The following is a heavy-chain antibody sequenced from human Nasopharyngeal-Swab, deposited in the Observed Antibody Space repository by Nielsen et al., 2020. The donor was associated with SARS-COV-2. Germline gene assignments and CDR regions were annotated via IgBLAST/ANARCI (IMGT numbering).Heavy chain of an antibody. V-gene: IGHV1-2*02. D-gene: IGHD3-9*01. J-gene: IGHJ6*03. Sequence: ASVKVSCKASGYTFTGYYMHWVRQAPGQGLEWMGWINPNSGGTNYAQKFQGRVTMTRDTSTSTVYMELSSLRSEDTAVYYCARDPTLTYYDILTGYRTPDYYMDVWGKGTTVTVSS. CDR3: ARDPTLTYYDILTGYRTPDYYMDV. CDR2: INPNSGGT. CDR1: GYTFTGYY.